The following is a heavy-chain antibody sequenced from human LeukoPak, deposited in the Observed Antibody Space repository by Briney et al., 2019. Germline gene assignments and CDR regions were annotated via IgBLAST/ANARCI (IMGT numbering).Heavy chain of an antibody. CDR1: GFPFSSYS. CDR3: ARQATLITIFGVVHREGAFDI. J-gene: IGHJ3*02. Sequence: GGSLRLSCAASGFPFSSYSMNLVRQAPGKGLEVVSSISSSSSYIYYADSVKGRFTISRDNAKNSLYLQMNSLRAEDTAVYYCARQATLITIFGVVHREGAFDIWGQGTMVTVSS. D-gene: IGHD3-3*01. V-gene: IGHV3-21*01. CDR2: ISSSSSYI.